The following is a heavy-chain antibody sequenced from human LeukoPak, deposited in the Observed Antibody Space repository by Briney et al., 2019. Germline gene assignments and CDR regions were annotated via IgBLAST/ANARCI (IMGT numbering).Heavy chain of an antibody. CDR3: ARGPGGFGEERDY. V-gene: IGHV1-2*02. CDR2: INPNSGGT. D-gene: IGHD3-10*01. CDR1: GYTFTGYH. J-gene: IGHJ4*02. Sequence: ASVKVSCKASGYTFTGYHMHWVRQAPGQGLEWMGWINPNSGGTNYAQKFQGRVTMTRDTSISTAYMELSRLRSDDTAVYYCARGPGGFGEERDYWGQGTLVTVSS.